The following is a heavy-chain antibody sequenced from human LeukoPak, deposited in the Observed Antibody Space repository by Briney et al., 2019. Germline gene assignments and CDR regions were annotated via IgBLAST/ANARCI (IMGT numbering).Heavy chain of an antibody. CDR2: IYYSGST. CDR3: ARGQITIFGVDP. V-gene: IGHV4-59*01. CDR1: GGSISSYY. Sequence: SETLSLTCTVSGGSISSYYWSWIRQPPGKGLEWIGYIYYSGSTNYNPSLKSRVTISVDTSMNQFSLKLSSVTAADTAVYYCARGQITIFGVDPWGQGTLVTVSS. D-gene: IGHD3-3*01. J-gene: IGHJ5*02.